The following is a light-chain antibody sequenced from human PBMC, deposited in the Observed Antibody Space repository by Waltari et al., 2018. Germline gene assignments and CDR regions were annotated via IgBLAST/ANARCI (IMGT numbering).Light chain of an antibody. CDR3: MQGTHWPYS. Sequence: DVLLSQSPHPLPVTLGQQASTSRTASQGLLASDVNTYLNWFQQRPGQSPRRLIYKVSTWDSGVPDRFSGSGSDTDFTLKISRVEAEDVGVYYCMQGTHWPYSFGQGTKLEI. V-gene: IGKV2D-30*01. CDR1: QGLLASDVNTY. CDR2: KVS. J-gene: IGKJ2*03.